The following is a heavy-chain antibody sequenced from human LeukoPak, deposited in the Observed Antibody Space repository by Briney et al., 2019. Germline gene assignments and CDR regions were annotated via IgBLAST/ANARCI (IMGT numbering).Heavy chain of an antibody. D-gene: IGHD5-18*01. CDR3: ARGELWLGGYYYYGMDV. Sequence: SETLSLTCAVYGGSFSGYYWSWIRQPPGKGLEWIGEINHSGSTNYNPSLKSRVTISVDTSKNQFSLKLSSVTAADTAVYYCARGELWLGGYYYYGMDVSGQGTTVTVSS. CDR2: INHSGST. J-gene: IGHJ6*02. CDR1: GGSFSGYY. V-gene: IGHV4-34*01.